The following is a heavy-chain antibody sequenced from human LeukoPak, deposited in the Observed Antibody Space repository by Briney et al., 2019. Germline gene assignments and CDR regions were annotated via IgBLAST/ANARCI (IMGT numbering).Heavy chain of an antibody. V-gene: IGHV3-48*01. CDR1: GFTFGDHI. Sequence: GGSLGLSCAASGFTFGDHIMNWVRQLPGKRLEWVAYVSGSGSTVYYADSVKGRFTVSRDNGKSSLYLQMNSLRVEDTALYYCVRQFASWGQGTLVTVPS. J-gene: IGHJ4*02. CDR3: VRQFAS. CDR2: VSGSGSTV.